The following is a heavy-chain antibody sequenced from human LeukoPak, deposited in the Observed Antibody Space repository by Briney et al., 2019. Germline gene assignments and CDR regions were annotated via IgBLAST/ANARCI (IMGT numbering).Heavy chain of an antibody. J-gene: IGHJ3*02. D-gene: IGHD6-19*01. CDR1: GFTFSSYW. CDR3: ARVGYSSGWYRGDAFDI. CDR2: IKQDGSEK. Sequence: GGSLRLSCAASGFTFSSYWMSWVRQAPGKGLEWVANIKQDGSEKYYVDSVKGRFTISRDNAKNSLYLQVNSLRAEDTAVYYCARVGYSSGWYRGDAFDIWGQGTMVTVSS. V-gene: IGHV3-7*01.